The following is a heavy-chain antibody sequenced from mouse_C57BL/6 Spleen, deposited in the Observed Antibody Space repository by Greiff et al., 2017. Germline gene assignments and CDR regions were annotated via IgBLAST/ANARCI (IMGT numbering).Heavy chain of an antibody. CDR2: IYPGDGDT. CDR3: ARGGDYDSWYFDV. Sequence: VQLQQSGAELVQPGASVKISCKASGYAFSSYWMNWVKQRPGKGLEWIGQIYPGDGDTNYNGTFSGKATLTADKSASTTYMQLRSLTSEDSAVYLCARGGDYDSWYFDVGGTGTTVTVSS. D-gene: IGHD2-4*01. V-gene: IGHV1-80*01. CDR1: GYAFSSYW. J-gene: IGHJ1*03.